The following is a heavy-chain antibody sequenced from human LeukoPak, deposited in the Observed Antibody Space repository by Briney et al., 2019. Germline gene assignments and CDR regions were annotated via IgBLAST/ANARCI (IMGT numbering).Heavy chain of an antibody. CDR1: GFTFSSYG. CDR2: IWYDGSNK. Sequence: GGSLRLSCAASGFTFSSYGMHWVRQAPGKGLEWVAVIWYDGSNKYYADSVKGRFTISRDNSKNTLYLQMNSLRAEDTAVYYCARGPGPVEMATFFDYWGQGTLVTVSS. J-gene: IGHJ4*02. CDR3: ARGPGPVEMATFFDY. V-gene: IGHV3-33*01. D-gene: IGHD5-24*01.